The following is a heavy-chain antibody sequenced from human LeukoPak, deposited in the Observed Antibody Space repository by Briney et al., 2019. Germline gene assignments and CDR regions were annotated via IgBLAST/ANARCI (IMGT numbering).Heavy chain of an antibody. CDR2: INHSGST. CDR1: GGSFSDYY. Sequence: RASETLSLTCAVYGGSFSDYYWSWIRQPPGKGLEWIGEINHSGSTNYNPSLKSRVTISVDTSKKQFSLKLSSVTAADTAVYYCARKRRAYYYDSSGYYAAYGSFDYWGQGTLVTVSS. D-gene: IGHD3-22*01. V-gene: IGHV4-34*01. J-gene: IGHJ4*02. CDR3: ARKRRAYYYDSSGYYAAYGSFDY.